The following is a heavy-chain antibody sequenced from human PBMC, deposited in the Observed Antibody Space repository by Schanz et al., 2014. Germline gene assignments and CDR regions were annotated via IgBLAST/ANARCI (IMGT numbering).Heavy chain of an antibody. CDR2: ISGSGVTI. J-gene: IGHJ4*02. D-gene: IGHD1-26*01. Sequence: EVQLLESGGGLVQPGGSLRLSCAGSGFTFSSYAMSWVRQTPGKGLEWVSVISGSGVTIYYADPVKGRFTISRDNSKNTLFLQMNSLRAEDTAVYYCARDHTTESYYSAGPPIDYWGQGTLLTVSS. CDR3: ARDHTTESYYSAGPPIDY. CDR1: GFTFSSYA. V-gene: IGHV3-23*01.